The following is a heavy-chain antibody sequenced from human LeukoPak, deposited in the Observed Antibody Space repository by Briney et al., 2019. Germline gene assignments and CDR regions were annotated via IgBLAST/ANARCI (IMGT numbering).Heavy chain of an antibody. J-gene: IGHJ4*02. Sequence: GGSLRLSCAASGFTFSSYAMHWVRQAPGKGLEWVAVISYDGSNKYYADSVKGRFTISRDNSKNTLYLQMNSLRAEDTAVYYCARGWSYYDFWSGYYALDYWGQGTLVTVSS. V-gene: IGHV3-30-3*01. D-gene: IGHD3-3*01. CDR3: ARGWSYYDFWSGYYALDY. CDR2: ISYDGSNK. CDR1: GFTFSSYA.